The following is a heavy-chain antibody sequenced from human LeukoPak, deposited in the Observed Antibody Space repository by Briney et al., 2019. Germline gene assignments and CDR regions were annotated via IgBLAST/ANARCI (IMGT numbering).Heavy chain of an antibody. D-gene: IGHD4/OR15-4a*01. CDR1: RVTASSNY. V-gene: IGHV3-53*01. CDR3: ARLTMVLAFDI. CDR2: IYSGGTT. Sequence: GWSLRLSCAASRVTASSNYMSWVRQAPGKGLEWVSVIYSGGTTYYADSVKGRFTISRDSSKSTLYLQMNSLRAEDTAVYYCARLTMVLAFDIWGQGTMVTVSS. J-gene: IGHJ3*02.